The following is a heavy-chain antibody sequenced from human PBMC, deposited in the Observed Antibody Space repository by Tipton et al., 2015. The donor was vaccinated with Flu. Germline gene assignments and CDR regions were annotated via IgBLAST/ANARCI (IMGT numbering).Heavy chain of an antibody. CDR1: GFTFNDYV. CDR2: ISWNSERI. V-gene: IGHV3-9*01. J-gene: IGHJ6*02. Sequence: SLRLSCAASGFTFNDYVMHWVRQAPGKGLEWVAGISWNSERIGYADSVKGRFTISRDNGKNSLYLQMNSLRAEDSALYFCAKDRSPDTAMDSLFYYFCGQDVWGQGTTVTVSS. D-gene: IGHD5-18*01. CDR3: AKDRSPDTAMDSLFYYFCGQDV.